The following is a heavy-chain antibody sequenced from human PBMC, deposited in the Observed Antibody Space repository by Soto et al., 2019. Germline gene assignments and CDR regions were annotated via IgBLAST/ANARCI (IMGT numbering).Heavy chain of an antibody. CDR2: ISYSGST. Sequence: SSETLSLTCTVSGGSISSDSYYWGWIRQSPEKGLEWIASISYSGSTYYNPSLKSRVTISVDTSKNQFSLKLSSVTAADTAVYYCARHTPAISISDHWGQGTLVTVSS. D-gene: IGHD2-15*01. CDR3: ARHTPAISISDH. J-gene: IGHJ4*02. V-gene: IGHV4-39*01. CDR1: GGSISSDSYY.